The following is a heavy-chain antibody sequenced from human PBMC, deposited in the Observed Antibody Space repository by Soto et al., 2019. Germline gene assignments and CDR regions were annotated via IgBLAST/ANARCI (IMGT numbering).Heavy chain of an antibody. CDR2: IWYDGSNK. D-gene: IGHD2-15*01. Sequence: QVQLVESGGGVVQPGRSLRLSCAASGFTFSSYGMHWVRQAPGKGLEWVAVIWYDGSNKYYADSVKGRFTISRDNSKNTLYLQMNSLRAEATAVYYCARAPCSGGSCYYRDYFDYWGQGTLVTVSS. CDR3: ARAPCSGGSCYYRDYFDY. CDR1: GFTFSSYG. J-gene: IGHJ4*02. V-gene: IGHV3-33*01.